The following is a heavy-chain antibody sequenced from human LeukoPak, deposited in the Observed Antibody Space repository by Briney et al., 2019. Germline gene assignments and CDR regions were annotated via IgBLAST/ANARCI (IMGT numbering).Heavy chain of an antibody. V-gene: IGHV1-69*04. CDR2: IIPILGIA. CDR1: GGTFSSYA. CDR3: ARLGQWLAYGMDV. Sequence: SVKVSCKASGGTFSSYAISWVRQAPGQGLEWMGRIIPILGIANYAQKFQGRVTITADKSTSTAYMELSSLRSKDTAVYYCARLGQWLAYGMDVWGQGTTVTVSS. J-gene: IGHJ6*02. D-gene: IGHD6-19*01.